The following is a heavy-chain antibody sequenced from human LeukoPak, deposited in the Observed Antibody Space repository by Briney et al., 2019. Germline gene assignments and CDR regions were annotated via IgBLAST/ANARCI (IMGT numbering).Heavy chain of an antibody. CDR2: IYYSGST. J-gene: IGHJ4*02. Sequence: SETLSLTCTVSGGSISSSSYYWGWIRQPPGKGLEWIGSIYYSGSTYYNPSLKSRVTISVDTSENQFSLKLSSVTAADTAVYYCARHNRSGGSSWTHYFDYWGQGTLVTVSS. CDR1: GGSISSSSYY. V-gene: IGHV4-39*01. CDR3: ARHNRSGGSSWTHYFDY. D-gene: IGHD6-13*01.